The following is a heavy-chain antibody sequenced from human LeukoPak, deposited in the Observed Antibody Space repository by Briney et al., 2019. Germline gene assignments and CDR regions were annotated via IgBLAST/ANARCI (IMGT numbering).Heavy chain of an antibody. Sequence: SETLSLTCAVYGGSFSGYYWSWIRQPPGKGLEWIGSIYYSGSTYYNPSLKSRVTISVDTSKNQFSLKLSSVTAADTAVYYCARQPRGRGYYYYMDVWGKGTTVTISS. CDR3: ARQPRGRGYYYYMDV. J-gene: IGHJ6*03. CDR1: GGSFSGYY. CDR2: IYYSGST. V-gene: IGHV4-34*01. D-gene: IGHD1-26*01.